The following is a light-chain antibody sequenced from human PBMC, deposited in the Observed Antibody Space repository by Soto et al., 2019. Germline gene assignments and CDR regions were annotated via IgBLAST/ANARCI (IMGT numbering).Light chain of an antibody. V-gene: IGKV3-20*01. CDR1: QSVSSSY. J-gene: IGKJ2*01. Sequence: EIVLTQSPGTLSLSPGERATLSCRASQSVSSSYLAWYQQKPGQAPRLLIYDASSRAPGIPDRFSGSGSGTDFTLTISRLEPEDLAVYYCQQYGSSPYTFGQGTKLEIK. CDR3: QQYGSSPYT. CDR2: DAS.